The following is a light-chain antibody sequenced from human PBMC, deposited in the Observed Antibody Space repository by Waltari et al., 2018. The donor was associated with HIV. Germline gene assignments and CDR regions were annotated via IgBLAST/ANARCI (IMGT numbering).Light chain of an antibody. Sequence: QSVLNQSPSASGTTGQRVILSCSGSSSHIGSNPVTWYQQFPVTAPKLLIYSYGQRPSGVPERFSGSKSATSASLAISGLRSEDEADYYCATWDDSLNAWVFGGGTKLTVL. CDR2: SYG. V-gene: IGLV1-44*01. CDR3: ATWDDSLNAWV. J-gene: IGLJ3*02. CDR1: SSHIGSNP.